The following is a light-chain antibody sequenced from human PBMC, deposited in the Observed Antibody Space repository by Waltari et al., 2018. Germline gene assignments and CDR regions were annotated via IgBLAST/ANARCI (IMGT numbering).Light chain of an antibody. CDR2: EVS. CDR3: CSYAGSSTLV. J-gene: IGLJ2*01. CDR1: SSDVGNYNL. V-gene: IGLV2-23*02. Sequence: QSALTQPASVSGSPGQSITISCTGTSSDVGNYNLVSWYQQHPGKAPKLGIYEVSKRPSGVSKRFPGSKSGNTASLTISGLQAEDEADYYCCSYAGSSTLVFGGGTKLTVL.